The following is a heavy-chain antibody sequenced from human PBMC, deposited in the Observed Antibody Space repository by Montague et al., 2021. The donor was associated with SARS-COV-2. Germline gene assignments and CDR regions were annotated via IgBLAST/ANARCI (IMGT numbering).Heavy chain of an antibody. CDR3: ANDFKNSYAMDV. Sequence: SETLSLTCTVSGGSISTTSYYWGWIRQPLGKGLEWIASIFYSGTTYYNPSLRSRVTISVQTSKNQFSLTVASVTAADTAIYYCANDFKNSYAMDVWGQGTTVIVSS. CDR2: IFYSGTT. D-gene: IGHD3/OR15-3a*01. J-gene: IGHJ6*02. CDR1: GGSISTTSYY. V-gene: IGHV4-39*07.